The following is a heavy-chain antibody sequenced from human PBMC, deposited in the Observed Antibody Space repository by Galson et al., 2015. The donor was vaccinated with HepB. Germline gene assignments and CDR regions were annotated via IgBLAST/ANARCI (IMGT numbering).Heavy chain of an antibody. D-gene: IGHD2-2*01. V-gene: IGHV3-7*03. Sequence: SLRLSCAASEFNFSRYWMAWVHQAPGKGLEWVANLKQDGSGKYHVDSVKGRFTICRDNAKNLLYLQMNSLRAEDTAVYYCASDGWGSTSLNWFDPWGQGTLVTVSS. CDR3: ASDGWGSTSLNWFDP. CDR2: LKQDGSGK. CDR1: EFNFSRYW. J-gene: IGHJ5*02.